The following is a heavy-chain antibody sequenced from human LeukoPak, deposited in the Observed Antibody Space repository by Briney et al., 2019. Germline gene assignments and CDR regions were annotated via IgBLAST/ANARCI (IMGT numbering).Heavy chain of an antibody. CDR2: IYYSGST. D-gene: IGHD3-16*01. Sequence: SETLSLTCTVSGGSISSHYWSWIRQPPGKGLEWIGYIYYSGSTNYNPSLKSRVTISVDTSKNQFSLKLSSVTAADTAVYYCAGGSDYYYYMDVWGKGTTVTVSS. V-gene: IGHV4-59*11. CDR3: AGGSDYYYYMDV. J-gene: IGHJ6*03. CDR1: GGSISSHY.